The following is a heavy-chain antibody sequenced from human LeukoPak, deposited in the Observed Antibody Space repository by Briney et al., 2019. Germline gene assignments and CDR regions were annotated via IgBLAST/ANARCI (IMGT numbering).Heavy chain of an antibody. CDR2: IIPIFGTA. CDR3: ASNYYDSSGRDEAFDI. D-gene: IGHD3-22*01. J-gene: IGHJ3*02. Sequence: GSSVKVSCKASGGTFSSYAISWVRQAPGQGLEWMGGIIPIFGTANYAQKFQGRVTITADESTSTAYMELSSLRSVDTAVYYCASNYYDSSGRDEAFDIWGQGTMVTVSS. V-gene: IGHV1-69*01. CDR1: GGTFSSYA.